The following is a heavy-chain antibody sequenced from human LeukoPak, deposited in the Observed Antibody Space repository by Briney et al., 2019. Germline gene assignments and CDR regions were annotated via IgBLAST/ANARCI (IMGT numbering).Heavy chain of an antibody. CDR3: ARQGRVLWELLGYFDY. D-gene: IGHD1-26*01. V-gene: IGHV4-59*08. Sequence: SETLSLTCTVSGGSISSYYWSWIRQPPGKGMEWIGYIYYSGSTNYNPSLKSRVTISVDTSKNQFSLRLSSVTAADTAVYYCARQGRVLWELLGYFDYWGQGTLVTVSS. CDR2: IYYSGST. J-gene: IGHJ4*02. CDR1: GGSISSYY.